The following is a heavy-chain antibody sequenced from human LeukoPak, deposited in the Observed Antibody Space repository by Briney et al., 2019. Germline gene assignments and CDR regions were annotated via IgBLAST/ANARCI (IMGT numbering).Heavy chain of an antibody. V-gene: IGHV4-39*01. D-gene: IGHD2-2*01. CDR2: IHYSGST. J-gene: IGHJ5*02. CDR3: ARTRGLTRNCSSTTCYYNWFDP. CDR1: GGSISNSTYY. Sequence: SETLSLTCTVSGGSISNSTYYWGWIRQPPGKGLEWIGSIHYSGSTYYNPSLKSRVTISVDTSKNQFSLKLSSVTAADTAVYYCARTRGLTRNCSSTTCYYNWFDPWGQGTLVTVSS.